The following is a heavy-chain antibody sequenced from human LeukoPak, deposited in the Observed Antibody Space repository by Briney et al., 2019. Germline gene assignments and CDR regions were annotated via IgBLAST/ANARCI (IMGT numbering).Heavy chain of an antibody. CDR1: GGSISSYY. Sequence: TSETLSLTCTVSGGSISSYYWSWIRQPPGQGLEWIGYIYYSGSTDYNPSLKSRVNISVDTSKNQFSLKLSSVTAADTAVYFCARVRVSSGSHPWYFDYWGQGTLVTVSS. D-gene: IGHD3-22*01. CDR2: IYYSGST. J-gene: IGHJ4*02. CDR3: ARVRVSSGSHPWYFDY. V-gene: IGHV4-59*01.